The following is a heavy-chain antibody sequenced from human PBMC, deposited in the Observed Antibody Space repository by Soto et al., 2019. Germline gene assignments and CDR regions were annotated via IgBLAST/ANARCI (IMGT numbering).Heavy chain of an antibody. CDR1: GYSFTSYG. CDR2: ISPYNGHT. Sequence: GASVTVSCKASGYSFTSYGISWVRRAPGQGLEWMGWISPYNGHTQFVQRFQGRVSMTTDTSTKTAYMELRNLRSDDTAHYYCARDLTIVPATHPRLENYGMDVWGQGTTVTVSS. CDR3: ARDLTIVPATHPRLENYGMDV. V-gene: IGHV1-18*01. D-gene: IGHD2-2*01. J-gene: IGHJ6*02.